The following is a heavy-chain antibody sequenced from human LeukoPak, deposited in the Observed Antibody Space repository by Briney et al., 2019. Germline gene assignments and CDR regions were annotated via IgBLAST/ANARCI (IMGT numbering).Heavy chain of an antibody. V-gene: IGHV4-34*01. D-gene: IGHD4-17*01. J-gene: IGHJ4*02. Sequence: SETLSLTCAVYGGSFSGYYWSWIRQPPGKGLGWIGEINHSGSTNYNPSLKSRVTISVDTSKNQFSLKLSSVAAADTAVYYCARHARSDYANAKFDYWGQGALVTVSS. CDR3: ARHARSDYANAKFDY. CDR2: INHSGST. CDR1: GGSFSGYY.